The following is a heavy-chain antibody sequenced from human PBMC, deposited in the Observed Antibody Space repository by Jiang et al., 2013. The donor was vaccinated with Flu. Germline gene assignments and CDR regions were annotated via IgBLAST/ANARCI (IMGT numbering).Heavy chain of an antibody. J-gene: IGHJ4*02. V-gene: IGHV3-23*01. Sequence: SRDNSKNTLYLQMNSLRAEDTAVYYCAKGQDSSSWYQPFDYWGQGTLVTVSS. D-gene: IGHD6-13*01. CDR3: AKGQDSSSWYQPFDY.